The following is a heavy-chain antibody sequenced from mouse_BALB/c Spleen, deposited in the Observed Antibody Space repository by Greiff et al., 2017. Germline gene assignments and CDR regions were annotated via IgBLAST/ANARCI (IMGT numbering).Heavy chain of an antibody. D-gene: IGHD2-4*01. Sequence: SGPGILQPSQTLGLACTFSGISLSTSGMGLSWLRKPSGKTLEWLASIWNNDNYYNPSLKSRLTISKETSNNQVFLKLTSVDTADSTTYYCAWSPTMITTRAWFAYWGQGTLVTVSA. CDR2: WNNDNY. V-gene: IGHV8-2*01. CDR3: WSPTMITTRAWFAY. J-gene: IGHJ3*01. CDR1: ISLSTSGMGL.